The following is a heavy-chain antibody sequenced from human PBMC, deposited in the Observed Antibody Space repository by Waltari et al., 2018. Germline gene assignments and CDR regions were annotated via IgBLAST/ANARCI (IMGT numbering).Heavy chain of an antibody. J-gene: IGHJ4*02. CDR3: ARVSGRLGACFDY. Sequence: QVQLQESGPGLVKPSETLSLTCTVSGGSISSYYWSWIRQPPGEGLEWIGYIYYSGSTNYNPSLKSRVTISVDTSKNQFSLKLSSVTAADTAVYYCARVSGRLGACFDYWGQGTLVTVSS. V-gene: IGHV4-59*01. CDR1: GGSISSYY. D-gene: IGHD5-12*01. CDR2: IYYSGST.